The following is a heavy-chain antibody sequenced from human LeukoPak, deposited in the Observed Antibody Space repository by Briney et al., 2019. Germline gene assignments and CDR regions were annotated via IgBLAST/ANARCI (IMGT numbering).Heavy chain of an antibody. Sequence: GESLRLSCTASGFTFGDYAMSWFRQAPGKGLEWVGFIRSKAYGGTTEYAASVKGRFTISRDDSKSIAYLQMNSLKTEDTAVYYCTASSWDFWSGYYTGDYWGQGTLVTVSS. CDR1: GFTFGDYA. J-gene: IGHJ4*02. CDR2: IRSKAYGGTT. V-gene: IGHV3-49*03. CDR3: TASSWDFWSGYYTGDY. D-gene: IGHD3-3*01.